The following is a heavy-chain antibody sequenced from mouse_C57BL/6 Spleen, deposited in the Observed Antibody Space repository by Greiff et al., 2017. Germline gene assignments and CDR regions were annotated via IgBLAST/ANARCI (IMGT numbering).Heavy chain of an antibody. V-gene: IGHV1-15*01. D-gene: IGHD1-1*01. Sequence: VHLVESGAELVRPGASVTLSCKASGYTFTDYEMHWVKQTPVHGLEWIGAIDPETGGTAYNQKFKGKAILTADKSSSTAYMELRSLTSEDSAVYYCTRKGIYYYGSSYDYYAMDYWGQGTSVTVSS. CDR1: GYTFTDYE. CDR3: TRKGIYYYGSSYDYYAMDY. CDR2: IDPETGGT. J-gene: IGHJ4*01.